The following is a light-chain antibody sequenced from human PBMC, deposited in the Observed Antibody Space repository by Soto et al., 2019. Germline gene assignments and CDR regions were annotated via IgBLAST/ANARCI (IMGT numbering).Light chain of an antibody. CDR2: WAS. Sequence: DIVMTQSPDSLAVSLGERATINCKSRQSGFFNSNNKNYLAWYQQKPGQPPKLLIYWASTRESGVPDRFSGSGSGTDFTLTISSLQAEDVAFYYCQQYYNIPPTFGQGTKVEI. V-gene: IGKV4-1*01. J-gene: IGKJ1*01. CDR1: QSGFFNSNNKNY. CDR3: QQYYNIPPT.